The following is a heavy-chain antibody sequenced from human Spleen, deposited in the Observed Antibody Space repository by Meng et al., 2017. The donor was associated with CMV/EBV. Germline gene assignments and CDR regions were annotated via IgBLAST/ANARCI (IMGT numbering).Heavy chain of an antibody. Sequence: GESLKISCAASGFTFDDYAMHWVRQAPGKGLEWVSLISWDGYSTHYADSVKGRFTISRDNSENSLYLQMNSLRAEDTAVYYCARTIVVVPADAPAMDVWGQGTTVTVSS. CDR2: ISWDGYST. V-gene: IGHV3-43D*03. CDR3: ARTIVVVPADAPAMDV. J-gene: IGHJ6*02. CDR1: GFTFDDYA. D-gene: IGHD2-2*01.